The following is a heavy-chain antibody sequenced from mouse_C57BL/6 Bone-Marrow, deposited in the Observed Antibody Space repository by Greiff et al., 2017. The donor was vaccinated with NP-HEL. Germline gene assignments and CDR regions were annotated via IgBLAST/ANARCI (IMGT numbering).Heavy chain of an antibody. CDR2: IDPENGGT. CDR3: TTCGSSPYAMDY. V-gene: IGHV14-4*01. D-gene: IGHD1-1*01. J-gene: IGHJ4*01. CDR1: GFNIKDDY. Sequence: VQLQQSGAELVRPGASVKLSCTVSGFNIKDDYMHWVKQRPEQGLEWIGWIDPENGGTGYALKFQGKATITADTSSNTAYLQLSSLTSADTAVSYCTTCGSSPYAMDYWGQGTSVTVSS.